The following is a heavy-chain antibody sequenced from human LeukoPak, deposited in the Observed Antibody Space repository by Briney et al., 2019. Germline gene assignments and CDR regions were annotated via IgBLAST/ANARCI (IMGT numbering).Heavy chain of an antibody. J-gene: IGHJ5*02. Sequence: PGGSLRLSCAASGFTFSNHAMNWVRQAPGKGLEWVSGISGSGSSTYYADSVKGRFTISRDNSKNTLYLQMNSLRAEDTAVYYCAKDTVAVAALFDPWGQGTLVTVSS. CDR3: AKDTVAVAALFDP. CDR1: GFTFSNHA. CDR2: ISGSGSST. V-gene: IGHV3-23*01. D-gene: IGHD6-19*01.